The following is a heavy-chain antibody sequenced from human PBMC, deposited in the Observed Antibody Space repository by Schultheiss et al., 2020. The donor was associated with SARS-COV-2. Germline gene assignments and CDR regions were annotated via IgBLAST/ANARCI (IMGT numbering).Heavy chain of an antibody. J-gene: IGHJ4*02. CDR3: VKSFGSGYYSADY. CDR2: ISSRGSTI. V-gene: IGHV3-48*04. CDR1: GFTFSSYG. D-gene: IGHD3-22*01. Sequence: GGSLRLSCAASGFTFSSYGMHWVRQAPGKGLEWVSYISSRGSTIYYADSVKGRFTISRDNSKNSLYLQMNSLRAEDTAVYYCVKSFGSGYYSADYWGQGTLVTVSS.